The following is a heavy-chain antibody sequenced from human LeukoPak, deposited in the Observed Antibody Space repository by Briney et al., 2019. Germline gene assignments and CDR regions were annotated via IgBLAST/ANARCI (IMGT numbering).Heavy chain of an antibody. CDR3: AKVGAYGDYARHDY. D-gene: IGHD4-17*01. CDR2: MFRSGDT. Sequence: SETLSLTRAVSGYSISSGSYWGWIRQPPGKGPEWIGNMFRSGDTYHNPSLKSRVTISADTSKNQFSLKLTSVTAADAAVYYCAKVGAYGDYARHDYWGQGTLVTVSS. J-gene: IGHJ4*02. V-gene: IGHV4-38-2*01. CDR1: GYSISSGSY.